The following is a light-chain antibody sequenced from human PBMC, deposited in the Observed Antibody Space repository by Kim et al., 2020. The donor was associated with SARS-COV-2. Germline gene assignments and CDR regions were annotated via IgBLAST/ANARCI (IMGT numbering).Light chain of an antibody. CDR1: QTVSNF. J-gene: IGKJ1*01. V-gene: IGKV3-11*01. CDR2: DAS. CDR3: QYRRT. Sequence: PGERATLSCRTSQTVSNFLAWYQQKPGQPPRLLIYDASNRATGIPVRFSCSGSGTDFSLTISNLEPEDFAVYYCQYRRTFGQGTKVDIK.